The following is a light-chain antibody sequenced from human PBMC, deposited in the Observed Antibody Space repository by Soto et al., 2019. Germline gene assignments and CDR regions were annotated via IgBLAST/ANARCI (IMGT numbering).Light chain of an antibody. J-gene: IGKJ5*01. CDR1: QSVYTSY. Sequence: EIVMTQSPATLSVSPGERASVSCRASQSVYTSYLAWFQQKPGQAPRLLIYGASNRATGIPDRFSGSGSGTDFTLTITRLEPEDFAVYFCHQSGNSPYTFGQGTRLEIK. V-gene: IGKV3-20*01. CDR2: GAS. CDR3: HQSGNSPYT.